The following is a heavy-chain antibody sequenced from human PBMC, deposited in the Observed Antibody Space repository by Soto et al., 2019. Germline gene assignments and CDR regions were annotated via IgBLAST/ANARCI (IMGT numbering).Heavy chain of an antibody. Sequence: QVQLVQSGAEVKKPGASVKVSCKASGYTFTSYAMHWVRQAPGQRLEWMGWINAGNGNTKYSQKFQGRVTITRDTSASTAYMELSSLRSEETAVYYFARERSVIGRRITIFGVAITSDYWGQGTLVTVSS. CDR3: ARERSVIGRRITIFGVAITSDY. J-gene: IGHJ4*02. V-gene: IGHV1-3*01. CDR2: INAGNGNT. CDR1: GYTFTSYA. D-gene: IGHD3-3*01.